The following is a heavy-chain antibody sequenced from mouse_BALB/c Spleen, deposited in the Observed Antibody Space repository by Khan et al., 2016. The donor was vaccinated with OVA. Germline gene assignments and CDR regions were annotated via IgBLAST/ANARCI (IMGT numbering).Heavy chain of an antibody. CDR3: ARQPYYHYNSMDY. D-gene: IGHD2-10*01. J-gene: IGHJ4*01. CDR1: GFSLTNYG. V-gene: IGHV2-6-1*01. Sequence: QMQLEESGPGLVAPSQSLSITCAISGFSLTNYGVHWVRQPPGKGLEWLVVIWSDGSTTYNSALKSRLTVTTDNSKSQVFLEMNSLQTDDTAMYFCARQPYYHYNSMDYWGQGTSVTVSS. CDR2: IWSDGST.